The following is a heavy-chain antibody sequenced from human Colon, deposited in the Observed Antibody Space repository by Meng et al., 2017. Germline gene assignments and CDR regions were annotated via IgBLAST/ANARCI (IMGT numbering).Heavy chain of an antibody. V-gene: IGHV3-23*04. CDR2: MTGIERTT. CDR1: GFIVSKDA. D-gene: IGHD5-18*01. Sequence: EGQLVESGGGLRQPVGSLRLSCAVSGFIVSKDAMEWVRQAPGKGLEWVSSMTGIERTTSYADSVKGRFTISRDDSKNTLYLQMNSLRAEDTAVYYCAGHGGYSYLGQGTLVTVSS. J-gene: IGHJ4*02. CDR3: AGHGGYSY.